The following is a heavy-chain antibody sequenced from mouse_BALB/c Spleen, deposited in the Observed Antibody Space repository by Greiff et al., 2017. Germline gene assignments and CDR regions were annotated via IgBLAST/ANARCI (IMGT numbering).Heavy chain of an antibody. CDR3: ARQDYYSAMDY. J-gene: IGHJ4*01. Sequence: EVKVVESGGDLVKPGGSLKLSCAASGFTFSSYGMSWVRQTPDKRLEWVATISSGGSYTYYPDSVKGRFTISRDNAKNTLYLQMSSLKSEDTAMYYCARQDYYSAMDYWGQGTSVTVSS. V-gene: IGHV5-6*01. CDR1: GFTFSSYG. CDR2: ISSGGSYT. D-gene: IGHD2-4*01.